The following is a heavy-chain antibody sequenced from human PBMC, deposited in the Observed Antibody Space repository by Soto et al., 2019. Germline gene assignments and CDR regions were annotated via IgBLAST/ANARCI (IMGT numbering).Heavy chain of an antibody. Sequence: EVQLVESGGGLVKPGGSLRLSCAASGFSFSKAWMNWVRQAPGKGLEWVGRIRSEIDGGTTEYGAPVQGRFTISRDDSQNTLSLQMDSLEPEDTAVYYCTTSQERWQNVLDSWGQGTLVTVSS. J-gene: IGHJ4*02. CDR1: GFSFSKAW. CDR2: IRSEIDGGTT. V-gene: IGHV3-15*07. CDR3: TTSQERWQNVLDS.